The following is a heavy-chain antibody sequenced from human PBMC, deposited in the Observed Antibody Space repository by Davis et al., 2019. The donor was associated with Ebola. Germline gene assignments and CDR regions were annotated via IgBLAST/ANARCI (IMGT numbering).Heavy chain of an antibody. CDR3: AKSSYYDSSGYVDYFDY. V-gene: IGHV3-9*01. CDR1: GFTFDDYA. Sequence: SLKISCAASGFTFDDYAMHWVRQAPGKGLEWVSGISWNSGSIGYADSVKGRFTISRDNAKNSLYLQMNSLRAEDTALYYCAKSSYYDSSGYVDYFDYWGQGTLVTVSS. J-gene: IGHJ4*02. CDR2: ISWNSGSI. D-gene: IGHD3-22*01.